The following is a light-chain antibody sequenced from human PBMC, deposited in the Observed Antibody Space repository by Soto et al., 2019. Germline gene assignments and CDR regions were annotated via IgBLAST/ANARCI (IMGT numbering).Light chain of an antibody. V-gene: IGLV2-14*01. J-gene: IGLJ1*01. CDR2: EVS. Sequence: QSVLTQSASVSGSPGQSITISCTGTSSDVGGYNYVSWYQQHPGKAPKLIIYEVSNRPSGVSNRFSASKSGNTASLTISGLQAEDEADYYCTSSTSTTTVFGTGTKLTVL. CDR1: SSDVGGYNY. CDR3: TSSTSTTTV.